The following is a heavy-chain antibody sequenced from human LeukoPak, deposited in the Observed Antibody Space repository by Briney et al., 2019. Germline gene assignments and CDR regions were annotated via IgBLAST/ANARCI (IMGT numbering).Heavy chain of an antibody. Sequence: PSETLSLTCTVSGGSISSYYWSWIRQPPGKGLEWIGYIYYSGSTNYNPSLKSRVTISVDTSKNQFSLKLSSVTAADTAVYYRARDRGYYDSSGYLDYWGQGTLVTVSS. CDR2: IYYSGST. CDR1: GGSISSYY. J-gene: IGHJ4*02. V-gene: IGHV4-59*01. D-gene: IGHD3-22*01. CDR3: ARDRGYYDSSGYLDY.